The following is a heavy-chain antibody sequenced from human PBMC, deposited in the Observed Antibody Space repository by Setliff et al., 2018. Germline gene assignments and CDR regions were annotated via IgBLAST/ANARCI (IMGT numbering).Heavy chain of an antibody. CDR2: IWPGDPLI. Sequence: GESLKISCKDSGYSFSISWIGWVRQLPGKGLDWMGLIWPGDPLIKYSPSFQGQVTISADKSISTAYLQWSSLKASDTAIYYCARPSAGWSKPFDVWGQGTMVTV. J-gene: IGHJ3*01. CDR3: ARPSAGWSKPFDV. V-gene: IGHV5-51*01. D-gene: IGHD6-19*01. CDR1: GYSFSISW.